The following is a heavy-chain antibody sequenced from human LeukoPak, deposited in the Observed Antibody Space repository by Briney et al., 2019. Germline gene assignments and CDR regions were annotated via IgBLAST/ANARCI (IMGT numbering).Heavy chain of an antibody. D-gene: IGHD2-21*01. Sequence: KTSETLSLTCTVSGGSISRGSYYWGWIRQPPGKGLEWIWTMYYSGKTYYNPSLKSRVTASVDTSKNQFSLKLSSVTAADTAVYYCATIAPGTHAFDIWGQGTMVTVSS. J-gene: IGHJ3*02. V-gene: IGHV4-39*01. CDR2: MYYSGKT. CDR3: ATIAPGTHAFDI. CDR1: GGSISRGSYY.